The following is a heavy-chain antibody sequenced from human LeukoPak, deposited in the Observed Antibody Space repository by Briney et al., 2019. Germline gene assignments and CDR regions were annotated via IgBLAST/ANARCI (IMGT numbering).Heavy chain of an antibody. J-gene: IGHJ5*02. Sequence: ASVKVSCKASGYTFTGYYMHWVRQAPGQGLEWMGWINPNSGNTGYAQKFQGRVTMTRNTSISTAYMELSSLRSEDTAVYYCARGVESSSFDPWGQGTLVTVSS. CDR1: GYTFTGYY. CDR2: INPNSGNT. V-gene: IGHV1-8*02. CDR3: ARGVESSSFDP. D-gene: IGHD1-1*01.